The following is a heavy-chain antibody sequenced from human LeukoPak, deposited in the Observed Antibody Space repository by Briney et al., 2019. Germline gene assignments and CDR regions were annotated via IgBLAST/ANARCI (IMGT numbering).Heavy chain of an antibody. CDR2: ILPDGSQK. CDR3: GRLDHNAWYAIDY. Sequence: PGGSLRLSCAASDFTFSLYWMTWVRQAPGKGLEWVANILPDGSQKYYVDSVKGRFTISRDNPKNSLYLQINSLRAEDTAVYYCGRLDHNAWYAIDYWGQGTLVTVSS. V-gene: IGHV3-7*01. J-gene: IGHJ4*02. CDR1: DFTFSLYW. D-gene: IGHD6-13*01.